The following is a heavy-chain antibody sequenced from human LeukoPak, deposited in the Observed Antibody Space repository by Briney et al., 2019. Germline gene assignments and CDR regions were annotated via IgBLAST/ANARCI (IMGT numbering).Heavy chain of an antibody. Sequence: SQTLSLTCAISGDSVSSNSAAWNWIRQSPSRGLEWLGRTYYRSKWYNDYAVSVKGRININPDTSKNQFSPQLNSVTPEDTAVYYCARTQPAGAGNWLDPWGQGTLVTVSS. J-gene: IGHJ5*02. CDR1: GDSVSSNSAA. D-gene: IGHD6-13*01. CDR2: TYYRSKWYN. V-gene: IGHV6-1*01. CDR3: ARTQPAGAGNWLDP.